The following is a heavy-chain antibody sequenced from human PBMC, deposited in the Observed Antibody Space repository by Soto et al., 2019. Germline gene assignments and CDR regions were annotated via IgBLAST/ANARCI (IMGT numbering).Heavy chain of an antibody. D-gene: IGHD6-19*01. Sequence: ASVKVSCKASGYSFTNYGITWVRQAPGQGFERMGWISAYNGGTNYAQKLQGRVTMTTDASTSTAYLELRSLRSDDTAVYYCARDRGVAPPVAGNTHYYYYMDVWGKGTTVTVSS. CDR2: ISAYNGGT. CDR1: GYSFTNYG. V-gene: IGHV1-18*01. J-gene: IGHJ6*03. CDR3: ARDRGVAPPVAGNTHYYYYMDV.